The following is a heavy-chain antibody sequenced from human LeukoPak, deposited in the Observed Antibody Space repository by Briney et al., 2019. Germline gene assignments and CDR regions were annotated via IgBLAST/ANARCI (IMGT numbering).Heavy chain of an antibody. V-gene: IGHV1-2*04. J-gene: IGHJ6*02. CDR2: INPNSGGT. CDR1: GYTFTGYY. Sequence: ASVKVSCKASGYTFTGYYMHWVRQAPGQGLEWMGWINPNSGGTNYAQKFQGWVTMTRDTSISTAYMELSRLRSDDTAVYYCARMGELLALDYYYYYGMDVWGQGTTVTVSS. CDR3: ARMGELLALDYYYYYGMDV. D-gene: IGHD1-26*01.